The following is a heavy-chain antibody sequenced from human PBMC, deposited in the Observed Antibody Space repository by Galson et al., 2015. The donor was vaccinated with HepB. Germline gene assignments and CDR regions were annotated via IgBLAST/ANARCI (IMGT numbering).Heavy chain of an antibody. J-gene: IGHJ4*02. Sequence: SVKVSCKASGYTFTSYGISWVRQAPGQGLEWMGWISGYNGNTNYAQKVQGRVTMTTDTSTSTAYMELRSLRSDDTAVYYCARDRLGSPYESSDDHPPFDYWGQGTLVTVSS. CDR2: ISGYNGNT. CDR1: GYTFTSYG. D-gene: IGHD3-22*01. CDR3: ARDRLGSPYESSDDHPPFDY. V-gene: IGHV1-18*04.